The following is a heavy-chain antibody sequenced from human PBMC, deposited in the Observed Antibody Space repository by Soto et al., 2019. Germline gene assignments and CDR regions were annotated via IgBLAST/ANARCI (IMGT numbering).Heavy chain of an antibody. Sequence: VKVSCKASGYTFTSYDINWVRQATGQGLEWMGWMNPNSGNTGYAQKFQGRVTMTRNTSISTAYMELSSLRSEDTAVYYCARGALRYFDWLPSPLYYYMDVWGKGTTVTVSS. CDR2: MNPNSGNT. CDR3: ARGALRYFDWLPSPLYYYMDV. J-gene: IGHJ6*03. V-gene: IGHV1-8*01. CDR1: GYTFTSYD. D-gene: IGHD3-9*01.